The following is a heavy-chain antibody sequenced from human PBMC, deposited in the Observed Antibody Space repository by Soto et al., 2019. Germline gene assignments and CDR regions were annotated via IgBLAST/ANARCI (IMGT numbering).Heavy chain of an antibody. CDR1: GGSISSSNW. Sequence: QVQLQESGPGLVKPSGTLSLTCAVSGGSISSSNWWSWVRQPPGKGLEWIGEIYHSGSTNYNPSLKRRVAISVDKSKNQSSLKLSSVTDADTAVYYCERGSGYCSSTSCQAWGQGTLVTVSS. CDR2: IYHSGST. CDR3: ERGSGYCSSTSCQA. J-gene: IGHJ5*02. V-gene: IGHV4-4*02. D-gene: IGHD2-2*01.